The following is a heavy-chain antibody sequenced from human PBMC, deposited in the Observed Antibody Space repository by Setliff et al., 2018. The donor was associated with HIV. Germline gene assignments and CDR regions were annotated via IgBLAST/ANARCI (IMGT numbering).Heavy chain of an antibody. CDR2: INPHSGGT. CDR3: ARAIREGDVFDI. Sequence: ASVKVSCKSSGYTFTDFYIHWVRQAPGQGLEWMGWINPHSGGTYYAQKFQGRVTTTRDTSIDTAYMELSRLTSDDTAVYFSARAIREGDVFDIWGQGAVVTVSS. J-gene: IGHJ3*02. D-gene: IGHD3-10*01. V-gene: IGHV1-2*02. CDR1: GYTFTDFY.